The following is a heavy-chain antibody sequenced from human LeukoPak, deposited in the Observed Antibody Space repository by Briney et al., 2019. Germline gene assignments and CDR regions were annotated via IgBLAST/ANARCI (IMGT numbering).Heavy chain of an antibody. J-gene: IGHJ1*01. V-gene: IGHV3-48*01. CDR3: ARQYCSSTSCPDSAEYFQH. D-gene: IGHD2-2*01. Sequence: GGSLRLSCAASGFTFSSYSMNWVRQAPGKGLEWVSYISSSSSTIYYVDSVKGRFTISRDNAKNSLYLQMNSLRAEDTAVYYCARQYCSSTSCPDSAEYFQHWGQGTLVTVSS. CDR1: GFTFSSYS. CDR2: ISSSSSTI.